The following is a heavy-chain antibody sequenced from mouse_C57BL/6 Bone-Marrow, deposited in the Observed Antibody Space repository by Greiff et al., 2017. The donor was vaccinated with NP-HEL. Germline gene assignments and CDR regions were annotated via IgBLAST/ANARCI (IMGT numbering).Heavy chain of an antibody. CDR1: GFTFSSYA. CDR2: ISDGGSYT. J-gene: IGHJ1*03. D-gene: IGHD2-5*01. V-gene: IGHV5-4*01. CDR3: ARDGYYSNYPYWYFDV. Sequence: EVQVVESGGGLVKPGGSLKLSCAASGFTFSSYAMSWVRQTPEKRLEWVATISDGGSYTYYPDNVKGRFTISRDNAKNNLYLQMSHLKSEDTAMYYCARDGYYSNYPYWYFDVWGTGTTVTVSS.